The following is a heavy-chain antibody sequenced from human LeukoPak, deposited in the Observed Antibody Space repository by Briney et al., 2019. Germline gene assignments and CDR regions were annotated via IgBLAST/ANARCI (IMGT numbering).Heavy chain of an antibody. Sequence: GGSLRLSCAASGFTFSSYAMSWVRQAPGKGLEWVSAISGSGGSTYYADSVKGRFTISRDTSKNTLYLQMNSLRAEDTAVYYCAKGRWFGELSWFDPWGQGTLVTVSS. CDR3: AKGRWFGELSWFDP. J-gene: IGHJ5*02. CDR1: GFTFSSYA. V-gene: IGHV3-23*01. D-gene: IGHD3-10*01. CDR2: ISGSGGST.